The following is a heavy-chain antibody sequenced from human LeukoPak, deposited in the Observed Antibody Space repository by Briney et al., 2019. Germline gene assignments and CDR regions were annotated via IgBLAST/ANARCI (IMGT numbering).Heavy chain of an antibody. CDR2: IYTSGST. CDR3: ARVSSTIFGVEGWSVYYYYMDV. J-gene: IGHJ6*03. V-gene: IGHV4-4*07. D-gene: IGHD3-3*01. Sequence: SGTLSLTCTVSGGSISSYYWSWIRQPAGKGLEWIGRIYTSGSTNYNTSLKSRGTISCGRSNDQFSLKLSSVTAADTAVYYCARVSSTIFGVEGWSVYYYYMDVWGKGTTVTVSS. CDR1: GGSISSYY.